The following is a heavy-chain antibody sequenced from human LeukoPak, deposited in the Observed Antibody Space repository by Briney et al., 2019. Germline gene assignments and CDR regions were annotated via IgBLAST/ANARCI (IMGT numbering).Heavy chain of an antibody. J-gene: IGHJ4*02. CDR2: ISYDGSNK. D-gene: IGHD3-3*01. CDR3: ARDRGDYDFWSGKEFDY. V-gene: IGHV3-30-3*01. CDR1: GFTFSIYA. Sequence: GGSLRLSCAASGFTFSIYAVHWVRQAPGKGLEWVAVISYDGSNKYYADSVKGRFTIPRDNSKNTLYLQMNSLRAEDTAVYYCARDRGDYDFWSGKEFDYWGQGTLVTVSS.